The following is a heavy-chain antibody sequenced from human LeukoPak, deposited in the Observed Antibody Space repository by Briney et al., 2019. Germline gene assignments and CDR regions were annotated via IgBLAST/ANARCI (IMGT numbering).Heavy chain of an antibody. Sequence: GGSLRLSCAAYGFTFSNYAMSWVRQAPGKGLEWVSAVNSCSAYTSYADSVRGRFTVSRDNAKAALYLHMNSLGDDDTSFCYCVKESPYCTSRSCRFYYFDSWGQGTLVTVSS. D-gene: IGHD2-2*01. J-gene: IGHJ4*02. CDR3: VKESPYCTSRSCRFYYFDS. V-gene: IGHV3-23*01. CDR1: GFTFSNYA. CDR2: VNSCSAYT.